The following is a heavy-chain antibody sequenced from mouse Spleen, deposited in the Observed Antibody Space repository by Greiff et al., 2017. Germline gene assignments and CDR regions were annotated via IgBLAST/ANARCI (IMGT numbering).Heavy chain of an antibody. Sequence: EVKLMESGPELVKPGASVKISCKASGYSFTDYNMNWVKQSNGKSLEWIGVINPNYGTTSYNQKFKGKATLTVDQSSSTAYMQLNSLTSEDSAVYYCARGITTVRAMDYWGQGTSVTVSS. CDR2: INPNYGTT. V-gene: IGHV1-39*01. CDR3: ARGITTVRAMDY. CDR1: GYSFTDYN. J-gene: IGHJ4*01. D-gene: IGHD1-1*01.